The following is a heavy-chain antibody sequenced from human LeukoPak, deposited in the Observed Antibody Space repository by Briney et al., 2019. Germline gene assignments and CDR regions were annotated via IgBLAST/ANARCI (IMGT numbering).Heavy chain of an antibody. CDR1: GYTFTSYD. V-gene: IGHV1-46*01. D-gene: IGHD2-21*02. CDR3: ARDSTWGGGDCYDQ. Sequence: ASVKVSCKASGYTFTSYDVNWVRQATGQGLEWMGIINPSGGSTSYAQKFQGRVTMTRDMSTSTVYMELSSLRSEDTAVYYCARDSTWGGGDCYDQWGQGTLVTVSS. J-gene: IGHJ4*02. CDR2: INPSGGST.